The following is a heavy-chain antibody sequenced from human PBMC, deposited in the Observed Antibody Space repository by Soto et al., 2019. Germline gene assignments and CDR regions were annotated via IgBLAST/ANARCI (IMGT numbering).Heavy chain of an antibody. CDR2: IDWDDDK. CDR1: GFSLSTSGMC. CDR3: ARTTTVVTPYYYYGMDV. V-gene: IGHV2-70*01. J-gene: IGHJ6*02. D-gene: IGHD4-17*01. Sequence: SGPTLVNPTQTLTLTCTFSGFSLSTSGMCVSWIRQPPGKALEWLALIDWDDDKYYSTSLKTRLTISKDTPKNQVVLTMTNMDPVDTATYYCARTTTVVTPYYYYGMDVWGQGTTVTVSS.